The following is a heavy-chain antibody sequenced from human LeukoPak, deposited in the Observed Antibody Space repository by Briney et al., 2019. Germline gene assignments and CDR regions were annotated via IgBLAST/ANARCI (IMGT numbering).Heavy chain of an antibody. CDR3: ARVEGPITIFGVVPYGMDV. D-gene: IGHD3-3*01. CDR1: GYTFTSYA. J-gene: IGHJ6*02. CDR2: INAGNGNT. V-gene: IGHV1-3*01. Sequence: VASVNVSCKASGYTFTSYAMHWVRQAPGQRLEWMGWINAGNGNTKYSQKFQGRVTITRDTSASTAYMELSSLRSEDTAVYYCARVEGPITIFGVVPYGMDVWGQGTTVTVSS.